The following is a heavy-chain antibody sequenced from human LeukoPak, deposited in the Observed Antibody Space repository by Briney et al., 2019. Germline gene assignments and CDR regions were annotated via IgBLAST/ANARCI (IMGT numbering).Heavy chain of an antibody. D-gene: IGHD2-21*02. J-gene: IGHJ6*04. CDR1: GYTFTGYY. CDR2: INPNSGGT. V-gene: IGHV1-2*06. Sequence: ASVKVSCKASGYTFTGYYMHWVRQAPGQGLEWMGRINPNSGGTNYAQKFQGRVTMTRDTSISTAYRELSRLRSDDTAVYYCARGYCGGDCPMDVWGKGTTVTVSS. CDR3: ARGYCGGDCPMDV.